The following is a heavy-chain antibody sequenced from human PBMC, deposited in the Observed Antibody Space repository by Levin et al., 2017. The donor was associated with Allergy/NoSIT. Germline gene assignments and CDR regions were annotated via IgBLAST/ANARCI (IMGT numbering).Heavy chain of an antibody. Sequence: PGGSLRLSCAASGFTFSSYEMNWVRQAPGKGLEWVSYISSSGSTIYYADSVKGRFTISRDNAKNSLYLQMNSLRAEDTAVYYCARVEGYSSSWDPLGYYYYYGMDVWGQGTTVTVSS. CDR3: ARVEGYSSSWDPLGYYYYYGMDV. D-gene: IGHD6-13*01. V-gene: IGHV3-48*03. CDR1: GFTFSSYE. J-gene: IGHJ6*02. CDR2: ISSSGSTI.